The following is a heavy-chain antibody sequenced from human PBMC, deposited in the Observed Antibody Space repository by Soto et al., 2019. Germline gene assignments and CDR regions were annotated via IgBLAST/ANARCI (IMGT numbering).Heavy chain of an antibody. J-gene: IGHJ6*02. V-gene: IGHV3-30*18. D-gene: IGHD2-2*01. CDR1: GFTFTSYV. CDR2: ISYDGGDK. CDR3: AKASGYCSSSTCSRLIYYYYGMDV. Sequence: GGSLRLSCGASGFTFTSYVMHWVGQAPGKGLEWVAVISYDGGDKYYADSVKGRFTISRDNSKNTLYLQMNSLRAEDTAVYYCAKASGYCSSSTCSRLIYYYYGMDVWGQGTTVTVSS.